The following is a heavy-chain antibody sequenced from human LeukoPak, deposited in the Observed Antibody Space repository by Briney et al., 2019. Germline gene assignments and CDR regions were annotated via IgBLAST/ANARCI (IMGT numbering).Heavy chain of an antibody. CDR1: GFPFSCYW. J-gene: IGHJ4*02. Sequence: QRWGSLKLSCAASGFPFSCYWMSWVRQAPGKGLEWVANIKKDGSEKYYVDSVKGRFTISRDNAKTSLYLQLISMRAEDTALYYCARHLSGVTGYTYGRGIDYWGQGTLVTVSS. CDR3: ARHLSGVTGYTYGRGIDY. CDR2: IKKDGSEK. V-gene: IGHV3-7*02. D-gene: IGHD5-18*01.